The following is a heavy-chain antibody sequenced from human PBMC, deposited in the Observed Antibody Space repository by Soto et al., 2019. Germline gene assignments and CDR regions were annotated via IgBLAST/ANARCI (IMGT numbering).Heavy chain of an antibody. Sequence: DVKLVESGGGLVQPGGSLRLSCAGSGFTFSNYWMHWVRQAPGKGLEWVSRIDHDGPTDYADSVRGRFTISRDNAENTLYLQMNSLRPEDTAVYYCVRDSHGDYWGQGTLVTVSS. CDR1: GFTFSNYW. CDR2: IDHDGPT. V-gene: IGHV3-74*01. J-gene: IGHJ4*02. CDR3: VRDSHGDY.